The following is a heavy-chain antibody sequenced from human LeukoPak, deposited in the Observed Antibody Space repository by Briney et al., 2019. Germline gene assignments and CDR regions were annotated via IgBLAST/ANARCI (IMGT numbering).Heavy chain of an antibody. V-gene: IGHV1-46*01. D-gene: IGHD3-10*01. CDR2: INPSGGST. CDR3: ATVGVGSWFGELGRYYYYYMDV. CDR1: GYTFTSYY. Sequence: GASVKVSCKASGYTFTSYYMHWVRQAPGQGLEWMGIINPSGGSTSYAQKFQGRVTMTEDTSTDTAYMELSSLRSEDTAVYYCATVGVGSWFGELGRYYYYYMDVWGKGTTVTISS. J-gene: IGHJ6*03.